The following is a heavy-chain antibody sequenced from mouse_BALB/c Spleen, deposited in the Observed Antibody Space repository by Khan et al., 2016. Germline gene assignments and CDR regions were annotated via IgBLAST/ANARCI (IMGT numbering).Heavy chain of an antibody. CDR3: TSAFWYFDV. CDR1: GFAFSRYW. J-gene: IGHJ1*01. V-gene: IGHV4-1*02. Sequence: EVKLLESGGGLVQPGGSLKLSCAASGFAFSRYWMSWVRQAPGKGLEWIGEINPDSSTINYTPSLKDKFIISRDNAKNTLYLQMSKVRSEDTALYYCTSAFWYFDVWGAGTTVTVSS. CDR2: INPDSSTI.